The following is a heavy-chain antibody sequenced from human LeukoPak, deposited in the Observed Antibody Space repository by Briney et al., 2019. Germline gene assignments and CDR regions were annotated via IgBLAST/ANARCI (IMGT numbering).Heavy chain of an antibody. CDR3: AKEGGYCSSTSCYEDDYFDY. CDR1: GFTFSSYA. V-gene: IGHV3-23*01. J-gene: IGHJ4*02. D-gene: IGHD2-2*01. CDR2: ISGSGGTT. Sequence: PGGSLRLSCAASGFTFSSYAMSWVRHAPGKGLEWVSAISGSGGTTYDAATVTGRFTISIDNSKNTLSLQMNSLRGGDTAVYYCAKEGGYCSSTSCYEDDYFDYWGQGTLVTVSS.